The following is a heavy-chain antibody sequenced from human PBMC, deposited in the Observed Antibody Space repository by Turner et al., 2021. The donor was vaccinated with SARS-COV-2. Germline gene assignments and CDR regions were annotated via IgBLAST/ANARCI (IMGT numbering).Heavy chain of an antibody. CDR2: MYYSGTT. D-gene: IGHD3-16*01. V-gene: IGHV4-39*01. CDR3: ARRGDY. J-gene: IGHJ4*02. CDR1: GGSISSYAYY. Sequence: QLQESGPGVVKPSETLSRTCTVSGGSISSYAYYWDWIRQPPGMGLEWIGSMYYSGTTHYNPSLRGRVTISIDTSKNQFSLKVTSVTATDTAVYYCARRGDYWGQGMLVTVSS.